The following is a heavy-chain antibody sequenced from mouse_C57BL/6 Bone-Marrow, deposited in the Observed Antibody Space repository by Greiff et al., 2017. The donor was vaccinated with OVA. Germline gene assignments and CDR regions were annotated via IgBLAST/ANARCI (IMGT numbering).Heavy chain of an antibody. V-gene: IGHV5-9*01. Sequence: EVQVVESGGGLVKPGGSLKLSCAASGFTFSSYTMSWVRQTPEKRLEWVATISGGGGNTYYPDSVKGRFTISRDNAKNTLYLQMSSLRSEDTALYYCARHRFYYYGSSYYAMDYWGQGTSVTVSS. CDR1: GFTFSSYT. CDR2: ISGGGGNT. D-gene: IGHD1-1*01. J-gene: IGHJ4*01. CDR3: ARHRFYYYGSSYYAMDY.